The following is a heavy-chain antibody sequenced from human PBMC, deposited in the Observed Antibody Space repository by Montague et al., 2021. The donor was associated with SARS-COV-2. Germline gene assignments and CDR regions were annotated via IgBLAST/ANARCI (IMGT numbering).Heavy chain of an antibody. CDR1: GGSVSGTSYY. D-gene: IGHD2-2*01. V-gene: IGHV4-39*01. CDR2: IHHSGTT. Sequence: ETLSLTCTVSGGSVSGTSYYWAWIRQPPGKGLEWIVNIHHSGTTFYXLSLKSRVTISVDTSKNEVSLKLNSVTAADTAVYYCARQGGPAGKHWFDPWGQGTLVTVSS. J-gene: IGHJ5*02. CDR3: ARQGGPAGKHWFDP.